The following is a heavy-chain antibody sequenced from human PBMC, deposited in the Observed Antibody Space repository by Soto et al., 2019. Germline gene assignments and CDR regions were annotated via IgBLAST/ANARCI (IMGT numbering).Heavy chain of an antibody. CDR3: ARELEYCSGGSCYASSIYYYYMDF. J-gene: IGHJ6*03. CDR2: ISSSSSYI. D-gene: IGHD2-15*01. CDR1: GFTFSSYS. V-gene: IGHV3-21*01. Sequence: EVQLVESGGGLVKPGGSLRLSCAASGFTFSSYSMNWVRQAPGKGLEWVSSISSSSSYIYYADSVKGRFTISRDNAKNSLYLQMNSLRAEDTDVYYCARELEYCSGGSCYASSIYYYYMDFWGKGTTVTVSS.